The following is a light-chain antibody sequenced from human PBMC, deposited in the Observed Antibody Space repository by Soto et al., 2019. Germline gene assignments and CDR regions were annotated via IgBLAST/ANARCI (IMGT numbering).Light chain of an antibody. Sequence: QSVLTQPASVSGSPGQPITISCTGTSSDVGGYNYVSWYQQHPGKAPKLMIYDVSNRPSGVSNRFSGSKSGNTASLTISGLQAEDEADYYCSSYTSSSPPSYVFGTGTKVTVL. CDR3: SSYTSSSPPSYV. V-gene: IGLV2-14*01. CDR1: SSDVGGYNY. J-gene: IGLJ1*01. CDR2: DVS.